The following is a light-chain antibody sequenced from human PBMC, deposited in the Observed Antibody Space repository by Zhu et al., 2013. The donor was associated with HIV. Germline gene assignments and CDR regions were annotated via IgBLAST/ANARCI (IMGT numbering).Light chain of an antibody. CDR1: TSDVGNYEL. CDR2: EVS. J-gene: IGLJ2*01. CDR3: XSYTSSSTLV. Sequence: QSALTQPASVSGSPGQSITISCTGTTSDVGNYELVSWYQQYPGKAPKVVIYEVSQRPSRVSNRFSGSKSGNTASLTISGLQAEDEADYYCXSYTSSSTLVFGGGTKLTVL. V-gene: IGLV2-14*02.